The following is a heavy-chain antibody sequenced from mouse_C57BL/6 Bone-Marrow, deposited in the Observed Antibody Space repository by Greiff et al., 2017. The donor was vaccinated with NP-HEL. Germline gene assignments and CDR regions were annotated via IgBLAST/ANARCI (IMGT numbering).Heavy chain of an antibody. D-gene: IGHD2-4*01. CDR3: ARGGAIYYDYDGGYFDV. V-gene: IGHV1-58*01. Sequence: EVQLQQSGAELVRPGSSVKMSCKTSGYTFTSYGINWVKQRPGQGLEWIGYIYIGNGYTEYNEKFKGKATLTSDTSSSTAYMQLSSLTSEDSAIYFCARGGAIYYDYDGGYFDVWGTGTTVTVSS. CDR1: GYTFTSYG. CDR2: IYIGNGYT. J-gene: IGHJ1*03.